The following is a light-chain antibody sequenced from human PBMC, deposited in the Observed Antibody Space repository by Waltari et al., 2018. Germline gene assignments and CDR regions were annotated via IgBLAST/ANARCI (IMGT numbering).Light chain of an antibody. J-gene: IGKJ3*01. CDR2: AAS. CDR1: QSITTY. V-gene: IGKV1-39*01. CDR3: QQSYSTPHT. Sequence: DIQMTQSPSSLSASVRDRVPITCRASQSITTYLNWYQQKPGKAPKLLIYAASSLQSGVPSRFSGTGSGTDFTLTISNLQPEDFATYYCQQSYSTPHTFGPGTKVDIK.